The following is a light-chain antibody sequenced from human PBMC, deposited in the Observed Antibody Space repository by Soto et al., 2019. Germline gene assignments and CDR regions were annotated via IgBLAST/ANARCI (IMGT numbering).Light chain of an antibody. CDR2: DAS. Sequence: IRLTQTNSSLSGSLGYIFTITFRSSQSISSWLAWYQQKPGKAPKLLIYDASSLESGVPSRFSGSGSGAEFTLTISSLQPDDFATYYCKTYTPDPVLPFAGGSKVDIK. CDR3: KTYTPDPVLP. V-gene: IGKV1-5*01. CDR1: QSISSW. J-gene: IGKJ4*01.